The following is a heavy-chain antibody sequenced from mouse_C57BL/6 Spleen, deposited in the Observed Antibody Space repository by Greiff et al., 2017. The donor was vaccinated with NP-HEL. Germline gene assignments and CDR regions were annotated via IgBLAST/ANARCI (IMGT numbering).Heavy chain of an antibody. J-gene: IGHJ3*01. CDR3: ARQDGYSFAY. D-gene: IGHD2-3*01. CDR2: IWSDGST. CDR1: GFSLTSYG. V-gene: IGHV2-6-1*01. Sequence: VKLMESGPGLVAPSQSLSITCTVSGFSLTSYGVHWVRQPPGKGLEWLVVIWSDGSTTYNSALKSRLGISKDNSKSQVFLKMNSLQTDDSAMYYCARQDGYSFAYWGQGPLVTVAA.